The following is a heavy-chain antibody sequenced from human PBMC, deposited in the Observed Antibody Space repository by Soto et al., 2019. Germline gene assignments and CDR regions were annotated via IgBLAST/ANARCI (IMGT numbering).Heavy chain of an antibody. CDR3: ARATVTKMYYYYGMDV. Sequence: QVQLVESRGGVVQPGRSLRLSCAASGFTFSSYAMHWVRQAPGKGLEWVAVISYDGSNKYYADSVKGRFTISRDNSKNTLYLQMNSLRAEDTAVYYCARATVTKMYYYYGMDVWGQGTTVTVSS. CDR1: GFTFSSYA. J-gene: IGHJ6*02. CDR2: ISYDGSNK. D-gene: IGHD4-17*01. V-gene: IGHV3-30-3*01.